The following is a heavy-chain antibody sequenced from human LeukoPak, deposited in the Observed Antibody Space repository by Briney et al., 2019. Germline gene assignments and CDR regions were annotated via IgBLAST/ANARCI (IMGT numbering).Heavy chain of an antibody. D-gene: IGHD2-2*02. J-gene: IGHJ4*02. CDR2: ISSSSSYI. V-gene: IGHV3-21*01. CDR3: ASPRTTYCSSASCYIFDY. Sequence: GGSLRLSCAASGFTFSSYSMNWVRQAPGKGLEWVSSISSSSSYIYYAASVKGRFTISRDNAKNSLYLQMNSLRAEDTAVYYCASPRTTYCSSASCYIFDYWGQGTLVTVSS. CDR1: GFTFSSYS.